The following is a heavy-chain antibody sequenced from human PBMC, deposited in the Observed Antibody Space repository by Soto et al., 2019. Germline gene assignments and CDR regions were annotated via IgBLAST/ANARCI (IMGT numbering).Heavy chain of an antibody. D-gene: IGHD3-3*01. CDR2: ISSSSSYI. Sequence: GSLRLSCAASGFTFSSYSMNWVRQAPGKGLEWVSSISSSSSYIYYADSVKGRFTISRDNAKNSLYLQMNSLRAGDTAVYYCARESPILRFLEWLLSINWFDPWGQGTLVTVSS. CDR3: ARESPILRFLEWLLSINWFDP. J-gene: IGHJ5*02. V-gene: IGHV3-21*01. CDR1: GFTFSSYS.